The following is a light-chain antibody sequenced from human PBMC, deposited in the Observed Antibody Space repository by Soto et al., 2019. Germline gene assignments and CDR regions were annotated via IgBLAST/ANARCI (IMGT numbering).Light chain of an antibody. J-gene: IGLJ2*01. Sequence: QSGLTQPPSASGSPGQSVDISCTGTSSDIGRYNYVSWYQQHPGKAPKLIIYEVSKRPSGVPDRLSGSKSGNTASLTVSGLQADDEADFYCAALRVFGGGTKRTVL. CDR3: AALRV. CDR1: SSDIGRYNY. V-gene: IGLV2-8*01. CDR2: EVS.